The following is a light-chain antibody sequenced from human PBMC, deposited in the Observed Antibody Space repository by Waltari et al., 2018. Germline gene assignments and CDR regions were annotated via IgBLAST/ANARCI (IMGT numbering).Light chain of an antibody. Sequence: DIQMTQSPPSLSASVGDRVTITCRASQTIFKYLNWYQQKPGQVPKLLIYAASTLQGGFPSRFSGSGSVTEFTLTISSLQPEDFAIYDWQQSYSRLFTFGPGTKLDI. CDR2: AAS. CDR3: QQSYSRLFT. J-gene: IGKJ3*01. V-gene: IGKV1-39*01. CDR1: QTIFKY.